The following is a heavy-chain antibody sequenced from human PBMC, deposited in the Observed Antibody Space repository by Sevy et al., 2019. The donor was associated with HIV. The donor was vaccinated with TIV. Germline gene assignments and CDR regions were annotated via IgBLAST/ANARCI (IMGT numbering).Heavy chain of an antibody. Sequence: GESLKISCKGSGYSFTSYWIGWVRQMPGKGLEWMGIIYPDDSDTRYSPSFQGQVTISADKSISTAYLQWSSLKASDTVLYYCARHLVSGRNYGYYYYGMDVWGEGTTVPVSS. J-gene: IGHJ6*04. CDR1: GYSFTSYW. V-gene: IGHV5-51*01. CDR3: ARHLVSGRNYGYYYYGMDV. CDR2: IYPDDSDT. D-gene: IGHD2-15*01.